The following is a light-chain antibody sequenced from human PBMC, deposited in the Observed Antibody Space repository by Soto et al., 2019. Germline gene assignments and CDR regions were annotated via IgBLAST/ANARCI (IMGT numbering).Light chain of an antibody. CDR1: QGIAPY. J-gene: IGKJ4*01. V-gene: IGKV1-27*01. CDR3: QKYNSAPLT. Sequence: DVQMTQSPSSLSAFVGGGVTITCRASQGIAPYLAWFQQKPGKVPKLLIYATSTLQSGVPSRFSGSGSGTDFTLTINSLQPEDVGTYYCQKYNSAPLTFGGGTKVDIK. CDR2: ATS.